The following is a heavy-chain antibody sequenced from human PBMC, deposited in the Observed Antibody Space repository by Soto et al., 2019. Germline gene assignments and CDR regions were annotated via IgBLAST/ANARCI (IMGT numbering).Heavy chain of an antibody. Sequence: GGSLRLSCAASGFTFSSYAMHWVRQAPGKGLEWVAVISYDGTNKYYADSVKGRFTISRDNSKNTLFLQMNSLRAEDTAVYYCAESSGRWIQKPPYYGMDVWGQGTTVTVSS. CDR2: ISYDGTNK. CDR3: AESSGRWIQKPPYYGMDV. J-gene: IGHJ6*02. D-gene: IGHD3-10*01. V-gene: IGHV3-30*18. CDR1: GFTFSSYA.